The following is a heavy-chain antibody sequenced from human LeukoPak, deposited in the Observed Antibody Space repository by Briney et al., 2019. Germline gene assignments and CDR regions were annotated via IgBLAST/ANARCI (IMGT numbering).Heavy chain of an antibody. CDR2: ISWDGGST. CDR3: AKDGKNHFDY. D-gene: IGHD1-14*01. J-gene: IGHJ4*02. CDR1: GFTFDDYT. Sequence: GGSLRLSCAASGFTFDDYTMHWVRQPPGKGLEWVSLISWDGGSTYYADSVKGRFTISRDNSKNSLSLEMNSLRTEDTALYYCAKDGKNHFDYWGQGTLVIVSS. V-gene: IGHV3-43*01.